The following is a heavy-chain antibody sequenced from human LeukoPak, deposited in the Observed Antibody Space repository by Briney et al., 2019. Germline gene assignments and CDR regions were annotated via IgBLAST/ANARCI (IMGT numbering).Heavy chain of an antibody. D-gene: IGHD2-2*01. CDR3: ARLYCSSTSCYSYFQH. J-gene: IGHJ1*01. V-gene: IGHV3-74*01. CDR1: GFTFSSYW. Sequence: GESLRLSCAASGFTFSSYWMHWVRQAPGKGLVWVSRVNNDGSSTTYADSVKGRFTISRDNAKNSLYLQMNSLRAEDTAVYYCARLYCSSTSCYSYFQHWGQGTVVTVSS. CDR2: VNNDGSST.